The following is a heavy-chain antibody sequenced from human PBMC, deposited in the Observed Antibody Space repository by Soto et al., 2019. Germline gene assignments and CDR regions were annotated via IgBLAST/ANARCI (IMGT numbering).Heavy chain of an antibody. CDR2: ISSSSSSI. V-gene: IGHV3-21*06. J-gene: IGHJ4*02. CDR1: GFTFSDYS. D-gene: IGHD3-16*02. Sequence: GGSLRISCEASGFTFSDYSMNWVRQSPTKGLEWVSSISSSSSSIYFADSLKGRFTISRDNAKNTLYLQMNSLRAEDTAVYHCTRSSPHSRNRYSFWGPGTLVLGSS. CDR3: TRSSPHSRNRYSF.